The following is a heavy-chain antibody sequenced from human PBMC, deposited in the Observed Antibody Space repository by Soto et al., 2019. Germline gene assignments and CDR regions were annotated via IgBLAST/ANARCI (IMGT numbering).Heavy chain of an antibody. Sequence: GGSLRLSCAASGFTFDDYAMHWVRQAPGKGLEWVSGISWNSGSIGYADSVKGRFTISRDNAKNSLYLQMNSLRAEDTALYYCAKGGLDLENNWFDPWGQGTLVTVSS. CDR2: ISWNSGSI. CDR1: GFTFDDYA. V-gene: IGHV3-9*01. D-gene: IGHD1-1*01. CDR3: AKGGLDLENNWFDP. J-gene: IGHJ5*02.